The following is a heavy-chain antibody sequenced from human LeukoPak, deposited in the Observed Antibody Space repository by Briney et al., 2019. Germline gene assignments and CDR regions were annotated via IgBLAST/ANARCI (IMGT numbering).Heavy chain of an antibody. CDR3: ARARKGSNYYDSSGYYAP. D-gene: IGHD3-22*01. Sequence: PSETLSLTCTVSGGSISSSSYYWGWIRQPPGKGLEWIGSIYYSGSTYYNPSLKSRVTISVDTSKNQFSLKLSSVTTADTAVYYCARARKGSNYYDSSGYYAPWGQGTLVTVSS. V-gene: IGHV4-39*07. CDR1: GGSISSSSYY. J-gene: IGHJ5*02. CDR2: IYYSGST.